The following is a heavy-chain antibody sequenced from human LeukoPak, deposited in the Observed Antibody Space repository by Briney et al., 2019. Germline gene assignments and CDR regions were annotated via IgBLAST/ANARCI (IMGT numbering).Heavy chain of an antibody. V-gene: IGHV4-34*01. J-gene: IGHJ4*02. CDR2: IHNSGTT. D-gene: IGHD3-10*01. CDR3: ARRYYYNLGSFPFDS. Sequence: TSETLSLTCAVSGGPFSGYFWSWIRQPPGKGLEWIGEIHNSGTTNYNPSLNSRVTISEDTSKNQFYLNLSSVTAADTAVYYCARRYYYNLGSFPFDSWGQGTLVTVSS. CDR1: GGPFSGYF.